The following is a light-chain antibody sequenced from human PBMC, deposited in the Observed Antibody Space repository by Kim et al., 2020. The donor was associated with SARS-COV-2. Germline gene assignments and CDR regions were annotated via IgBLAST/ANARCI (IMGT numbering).Light chain of an antibody. J-gene: IGLJ2*01. CDR2: YDS. CDR1: SIGSKS. V-gene: IGLV3-21*04. CDR3: QVWDSSNDHRVV. Sequence: SYVLTQPPSVSVAPGKTARITCGGTSIGSKSVHWYQQKPGQAPVLVISYDSVRPSGIPERFSGSNSGNTATLTISRVEAGDEADYYCQVWDSSNDHRVVFGGGTKLTVL.